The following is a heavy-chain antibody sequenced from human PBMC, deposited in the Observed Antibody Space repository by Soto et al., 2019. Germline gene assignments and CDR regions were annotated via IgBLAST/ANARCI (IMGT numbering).Heavy chain of an antibody. V-gene: IGHV1-69*02. CDR2: IIPILGIA. D-gene: IGHD2-2*01. CDR1: GGTFSSYT. Sequence: QVQLVQSGAEVKKPGSSVKVSCKASGGTFSSYTISWVRQAPGQGLEWMGRIIPILGIANYAQKFQGRVTIPADKSTSTAYMELSSLRSEDTAVYYCARERGGASSPAFHYWGQGTLVTVSS. CDR3: ARERGGASSPAFHY. J-gene: IGHJ4*02.